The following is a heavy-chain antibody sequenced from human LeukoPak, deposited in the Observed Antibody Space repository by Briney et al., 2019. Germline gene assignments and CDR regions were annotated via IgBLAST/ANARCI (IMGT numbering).Heavy chain of an antibody. CDR1: GYTFTSYY. J-gene: IGHJ5*02. D-gene: IGHD3-10*01. CDR3: ARDPSMVRGGIGLNWFDP. V-gene: IGHV1-46*01. Sequence: ASVKVSCKASGYTFTSYYMHWVRQAPGQGLEWMGIINPSGGSTSYAQKFQGRVTMTRDTSTSTVYMELSSLRSEDTAVYYCARDPSMVRGGIGLNWFDPWGQGTLVTASS. CDR2: INPSGGST.